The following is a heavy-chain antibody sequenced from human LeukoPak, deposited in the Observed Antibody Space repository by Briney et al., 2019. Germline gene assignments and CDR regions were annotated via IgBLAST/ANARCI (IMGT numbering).Heavy chain of an antibody. CDR2: FRGSGGNT. D-gene: IGHD5-24*01. V-gene: IGHV3-23*01. Sequence: GGSLRLSCAATGFSFSTYDMSWVRQAPGKGLEWVSDFRGSGGNTYYADSVKGRFTISRDNSKNTLYLQMSSLRVDDTAIYYCVKGSTRLHVYNRYFFDYRGQGTLVTVSS. CDR1: GFSFSTYD. CDR3: VKGSTRLHVYNRYFFDY. J-gene: IGHJ4*02.